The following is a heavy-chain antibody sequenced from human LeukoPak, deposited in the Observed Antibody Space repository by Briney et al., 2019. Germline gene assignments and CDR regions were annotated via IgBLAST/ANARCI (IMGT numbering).Heavy chain of an antibody. D-gene: IGHD6-6*01. J-gene: IGHJ6*02. V-gene: IGHV1-8*01. CDR2: MNPNSGNT. CDR3: ARPSIQPNYYYGMDV. Sequence: ASVKVSCKASGYTFTSYDINWVRQATGQGLEWMGWMNPNSGNTGYAQKFQGRVTMTRNTSISTAYMELSSLRSEDTAVYYCARPSIQPNYYYGMDVWGQGTTVTVSS. CDR1: GYTFTSYD.